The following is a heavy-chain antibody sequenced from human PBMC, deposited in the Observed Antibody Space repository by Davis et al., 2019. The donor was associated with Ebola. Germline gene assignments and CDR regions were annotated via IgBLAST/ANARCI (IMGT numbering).Heavy chain of an antibody. V-gene: IGHV1-46*03. CDR1: GYTFTNYY. D-gene: IGHD5-12*01. CDR3: TTPGGQDSGYDVFDI. J-gene: IGHJ3*02. Sequence: AASVQVSCKASGYTFTNYYMHWVRQAPGQGLEWMGMINPNDGRTIYARKFQGRVTVTRDTSTTTVYMDLSSLRSEDTALYYCTTPGGQDSGYDVFDIWGQGTMVTVSA. CDR2: INPNDGRT.